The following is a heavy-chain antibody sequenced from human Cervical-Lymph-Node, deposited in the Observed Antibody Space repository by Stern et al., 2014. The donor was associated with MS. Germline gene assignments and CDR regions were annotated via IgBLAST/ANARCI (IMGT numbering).Heavy chain of an antibody. Sequence: EVQLVESGGGVIQPGGSLRLSCTASGFTVSRDYMTWVRQAPGQGLEWVSLITNVGSTFYTDAVKVRFTISRDDSKNTVYLHMTSLRAEDTAMYYCARDTSSPERSDWWGQGTLVTVSS. CDR1: GFTVSRDY. V-gene: IGHV3-53*01. CDR3: ARDTSSPERSDW. D-gene: IGHD1-1*01. J-gene: IGHJ4*02. CDR2: ITNVGST.